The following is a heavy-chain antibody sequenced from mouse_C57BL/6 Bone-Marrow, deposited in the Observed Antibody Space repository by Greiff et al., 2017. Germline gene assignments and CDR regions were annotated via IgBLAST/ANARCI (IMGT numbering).Heavy chain of an antibody. Sequence: VKLKESGPELVKPGASVKISCKASGYAFSSSWMNWVKQRPGKGLEWIGRIYPGDGDTNYNGKFKGKATLTADKSSSTAYMQLSSLTSEDSAVYFCARYYFDYWGQGTTLTVSS. CDR3: ARYYFDY. J-gene: IGHJ2*01. CDR1: GYAFSSSW. V-gene: IGHV1-82*01. CDR2: IYPGDGDT.